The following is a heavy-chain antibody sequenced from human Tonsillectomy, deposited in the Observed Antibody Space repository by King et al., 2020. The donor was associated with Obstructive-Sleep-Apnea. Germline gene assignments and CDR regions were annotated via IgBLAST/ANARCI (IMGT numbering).Heavy chain of an antibody. CDR1: GGSISGFY. Sequence: VQLQESGPGLVKPSENLSLTCTVSGGSISGFYWGWIRQPPGKGLEWIGYIYYSGSTNYNSSLKSRVTMSIDTSRNQFSLNLSSVTAADTAVYYCARVGYYGSGNNDPVWGQGTLVIVSS. CDR2: IYYSGST. V-gene: IGHV4-59*01. D-gene: IGHD3-10*01. J-gene: IGHJ4*02. CDR3: ARVGYYGSGNNDPV.